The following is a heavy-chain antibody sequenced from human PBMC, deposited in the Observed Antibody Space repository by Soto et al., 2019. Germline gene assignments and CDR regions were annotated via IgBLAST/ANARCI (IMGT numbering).Heavy chain of an antibody. CDR2: FFIGGNT. CDR1: SVSFSGYY. Sequence: SVTLSLTCAVYSVSFSGYYWSWLRQPPGKGLEWIASFFIGGNTYYNPSLKSRVTISVDTSKNQFSLQLSSVTAADTAVYYCARVPGSWGQGTLVTVSS. CDR3: ARVPGS. J-gene: IGHJ5*02. V-gene: IGHV4-34*12.